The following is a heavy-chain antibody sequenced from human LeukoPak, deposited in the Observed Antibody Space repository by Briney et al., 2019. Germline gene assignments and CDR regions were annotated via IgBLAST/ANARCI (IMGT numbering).Heavy chain of an antibody. CDR3: ARGPAYCSSTSCRTFDY. CDR1: GFTFSSYS. D-gene: IGHD2-2*01. J-gene: IGHJ4*02. Sequence: GGSLRLSCAASGFTFSSYSVNWVRQAPGKGLEWVSYISSSSSTIYYADSVKGRFTISRDNAKNLLYLQMNSLRAEDTAVYYCARGPAYCSSTSCRTFDYWGKGTLVTVSS. CDR2: ISSSSSTI. V-gene: IGHV3-48*01.